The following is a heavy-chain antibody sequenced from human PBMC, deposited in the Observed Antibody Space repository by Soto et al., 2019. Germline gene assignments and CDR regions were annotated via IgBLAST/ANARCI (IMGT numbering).Heavy chain of an antibody. D-gene: IGHD3-10*01. CDR2: IKQDGSEI. V-gene: IGHV3-7*04. J-gene: IGHJ4*02. CDR1: GFTFSDYW. CDR3: ARSSGWTGDY. Sequence: EVQLVESGGGLVQPGGSLRLSCVASGFTFSDYWMNWVRQFPGKGLEWVSNIKQDGSEINYVDSVKGRFTVSRDNAKKSLYLGMNSLRAEDTAVYYCARSSGWTGDYWGQGILVTVSS.